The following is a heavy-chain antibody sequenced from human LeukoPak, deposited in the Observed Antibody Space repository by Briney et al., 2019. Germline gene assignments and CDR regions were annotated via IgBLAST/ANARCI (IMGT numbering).Heavy chain of an antibody. D-gene: IGHD3-16*01. V-gene: IGHV4-61*02. J-gene: IGHJ4*02. CDR3: ARGHMITFGGVSPGFDY. Sequence: PSQTLSLTCTVSGGSISSGSYYWSWIRQPAGKGLEWIGRIYTSGSTNYNLSLKSRVTISVDTSKNQFSLKLSSVTAADTAVYYCARGHMITFGGVSPGFDYWGQGTLVTVSS. CDR1: GGSISSGSYY. CDR2: IYTSGST.